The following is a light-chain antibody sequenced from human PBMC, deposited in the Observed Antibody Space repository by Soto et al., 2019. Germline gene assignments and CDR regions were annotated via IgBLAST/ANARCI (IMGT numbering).Light chain of an antibody. CDR3: QQYGSSPLT. CDR2: DTS. V-gene: IGKV3-20*01. CDR1: QSVGGSS. Sequence: PGERATVSCRASQSVGGSSLAWYQQRPGQAPRLLIYDTSKRATGIPDRFSGSGSGTDFTLTISRLEPEDFAVYYCQQYGSSPLTFGGGTKVDIK. J-gene: IGKJ4*01.